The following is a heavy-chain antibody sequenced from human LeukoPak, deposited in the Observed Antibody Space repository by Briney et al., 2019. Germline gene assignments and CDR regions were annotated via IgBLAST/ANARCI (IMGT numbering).Heavy chain of an antibody. Sequence: GASVKVSCKASGYTFTGYYIYWVRQAAGQGLEWIGWIHPNSGDTNYVQKLQGRVIMTRDTSIHTPYMELSRLRSDDTAVYYCARVNSPDDYDSSGYYYFDYWGQGTLVSVSS. CDR2: IHPNSGDT. D-gene: IGHD3-22*01. CDR3: ARVNSPDDYDSSGYYYFDY. J-gene: IGHJ4*02. V-gene: IGHV1-2*02. CDR1: GYTFTGYY.